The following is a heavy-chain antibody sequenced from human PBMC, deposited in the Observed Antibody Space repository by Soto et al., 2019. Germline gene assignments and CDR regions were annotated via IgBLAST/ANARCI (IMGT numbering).Heavy chain of an antibody. V-gene: IGHV1-2*02. Sequence: GGSVKVSCKASGYTLTGYYMHWGRQAPGQGLERMGWINPNSGGTNYAQKFQGRVTMTRDTSISTAYMELSRLRSDDTAVYYCARDRWGGAGGYWGQGTLVTVSS. CDR3: ARDRWGGAGGY. CDR2: INPNSGGT. CDR1: GYTLTGYY. D-gene: IGHD3-16*01. J-gene: IGHJ4*02.